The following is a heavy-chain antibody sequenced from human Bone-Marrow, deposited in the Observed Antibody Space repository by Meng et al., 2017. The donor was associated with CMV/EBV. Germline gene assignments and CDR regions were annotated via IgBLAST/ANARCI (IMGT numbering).Heavy chain of an antibody. Sequence: GESLKISCAASGFTFSSYWMHWVRQAPGKGLVWVSRINSDGSSTSYADSVKGRFTISRDNAKNTLYLQMNSLRAEDTAVYYCARDLPDIRFLEWLIEAAPDAFEIWDRGTMVTFSS. CDR3: ARDLPDIRFLEWLIEAAPDAFEI. J-gene: IGHJ3*02. CDR2: INSDGSST. CDR1: GFTFSSYW. D-gene: IGHD3-3*01. V-gene: IGHV3-74*01.